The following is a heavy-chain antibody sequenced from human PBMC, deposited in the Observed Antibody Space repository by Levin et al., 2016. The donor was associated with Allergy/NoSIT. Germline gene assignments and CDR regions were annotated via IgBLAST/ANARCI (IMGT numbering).Heavy chain of an antibody. CDR3: AREQTDYYDSSGRKQGGPGDY. Sequence: WIRQPPGKGLEWIGEINHSGSTNYNPSLKSRVTISVDTSKNQFSLKLSSVTAADTAVYYCAREQTDYYDSSGRKQGGPGDYWGQGTLVTVSS. CDR2: INHSGST. D-gene: IGHD3-22*01. J-gene: IGHJ4*02. V-gene: IGHV4-34*01.